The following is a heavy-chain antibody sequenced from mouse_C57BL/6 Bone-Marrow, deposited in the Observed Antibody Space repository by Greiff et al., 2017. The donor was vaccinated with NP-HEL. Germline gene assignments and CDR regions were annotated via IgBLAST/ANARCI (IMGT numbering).Heavy chain of an antibody. V-gene: IGHV14-4*01. Sequence: VQLKQSGAELVRPGASVKLSCTASGFTIKDDYMHWVKQRPEQGLEWIGWIDPENGDTEYASKFQGKAPITADTSSNTAYLQLSSLTSEDTAVYYCTTTYYSNFLGYWGQGTTLTVSS. CDR1: GFTIKDDY. J-gene: IGHJ2*01. D-gene: IGHD2-5*01. CDR3: TTTYYSNFLGY. CDR2: IDPENGDT.